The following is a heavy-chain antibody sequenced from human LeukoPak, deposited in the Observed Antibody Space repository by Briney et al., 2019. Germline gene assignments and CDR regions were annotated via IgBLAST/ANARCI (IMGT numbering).Heavy chain of an antibody. CDR2: IYYSGST. Sequence: SETLSLTCTVSGGSISSYYWSWIRQPPGKGLEWIGYIYYSGSTNYNPSLKSRVTISVDTSKNQFSLKLSSVTAADTAVYYCARYHVYGIDYWGLGTLVTVSS. V-gene: IGHV4-59*01. D-gene: IGHD5/OR15-5a*01. CDR3: ARYHVYGIDY. J-gene: IGHJ4*02. CDR1: GGSISSYY.